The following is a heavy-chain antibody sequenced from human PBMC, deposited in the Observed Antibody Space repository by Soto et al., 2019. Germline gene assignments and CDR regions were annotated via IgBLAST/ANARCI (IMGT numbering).Heavy chain of an antibody. CDR2: IHSSGST. CDR1: GCSITSYY. D-gene: IGHD6-19*01. CDR3: VRVGAVAANGGYFDY. J-gene: IGHJ4*02. Sequence: PSETLSLTCYVSGCSITSYYWSWIRQPAGKGLEWIGRIHSSGSTAYSPSLKSRLTMSVDTSENQFSLKVTSVTAADTAVYYCVRVGAVAANGGYFDYWGQGVPVTVSS. V-gene: IGHV4-4*07.